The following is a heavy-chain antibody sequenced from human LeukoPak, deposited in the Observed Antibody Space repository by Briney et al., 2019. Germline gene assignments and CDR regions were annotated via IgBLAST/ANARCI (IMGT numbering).Heavy chain of an antibody. CDR3: ARVAGCSGGSCHDAFDI. CDR2: VNPNSGGT. CDR1: GYTFTGYY. J-gene: IGHJ3*02. D-gene: IGHD2-15*01. Sequence: ASVKVSCKASGYTFTGYYMHWVRQAPGQGLEWMGWVNPNSGGTNYAQKFQGRVAMTRDTSISTAYMELSSLRSEDTAVYYCARVAGCSGGSCHDAFDIWGQGTTVTVSS. V-gene: IGHV1-2*02.